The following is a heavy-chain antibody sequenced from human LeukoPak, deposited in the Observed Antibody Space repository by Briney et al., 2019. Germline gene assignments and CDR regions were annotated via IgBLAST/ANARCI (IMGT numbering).Heavy chain of an antibody. Sequence: GGSLRLSCAASGFTFNSYWMNWVRQAPGKGPEWVANIKRDGSEKYYVDSVKGRFTISRDNAKNSLDLQMNSLRVEDTAVYYCARLGPASSGWPGSFDYWGQGTLVTVSS. CDR2: IKRDGSEK. CDR1: GFTFNSYW. D-gene: IGHD6-19*01. J-gene: IGHJ4*02. CDR3: ARLGPASSGWPGSFDY. V-gene: IGHV3-7*03.